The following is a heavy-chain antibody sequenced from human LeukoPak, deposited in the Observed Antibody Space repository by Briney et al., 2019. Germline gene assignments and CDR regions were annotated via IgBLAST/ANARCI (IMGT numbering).Heavy chain of an antibody. CDR3: ARGGSYYFDY. V-gene: IGHV3-48*04. J-gene: IGHJ4*02. CDR2: ISSSGSTI. Sequence: GGSLRLSCAASGFTFSSYAMTWVRQAPGKGLEWVSYISSSGSTIYYTDSVKGRFTISRDNAKNSLYLQMNSLRAEDTAVYYCARGGSYYFDYWGQGTLVTVSS. CDR1: GFTFSSYA. D-gene: IGHD2-15*01.